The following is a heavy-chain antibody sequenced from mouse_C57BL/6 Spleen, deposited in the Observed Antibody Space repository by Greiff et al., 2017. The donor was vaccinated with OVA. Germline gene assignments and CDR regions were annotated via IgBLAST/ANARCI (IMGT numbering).Heavy chain of an antibody. Sequence: VMLVESGPGLVAPSQSLSITCTVSGFSLTSYGVHWVRQPPGKGLEWLVVIWSDGSTTYNSALKSRLSISKDNSKSQVFLKMNSLQTDDTAMYYCARQGWLLREDYAMDYWGQGTSVTVSS. V-gene: IGHV2-6-1*01. CDR3: ARQGWLLREDYAMDY. CDR1: GFSLTSYG. CDR2: IWSDGST. J-gene: IGHJ4*01. D-gene: IGHD2-3*01.